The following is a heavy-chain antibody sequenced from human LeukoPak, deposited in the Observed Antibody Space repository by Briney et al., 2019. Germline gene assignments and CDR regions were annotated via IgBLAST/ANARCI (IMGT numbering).Heavy chain of an antibody. V-gene: IGHV3-30*18. CDR1: GFTFSSYG. D-gene: IGHD7-27*01. J-gene: IGHJ4*02. Sequence: GGSLRLSCAASGFTFSSYGMHWVRQAPGKGLEWVAVISYDGSNKYYADSVKGRFTISRDNSKNTLYLQMNSLRAEDAAVYHCAKDLGFHWGQGTLVTVSS. CDR3: AKDLGFH. CDR2: ISYDGSNK.